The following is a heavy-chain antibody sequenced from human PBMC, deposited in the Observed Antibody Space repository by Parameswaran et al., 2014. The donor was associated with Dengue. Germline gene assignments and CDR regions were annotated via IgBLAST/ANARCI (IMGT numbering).Heavy chain of an antibody. V-gene: IGHV5-51*01. Sequence: VRQAPGKGLEWMGIIYPGDSDTRYSPSFQGQVTISADKSISTAYLQWSSLKASDTAMYYCARLAGDGTDENYYYYGMDVWGQGTTVTVSS. J-gene: IGHJ6*02. CDR3: ARLAGDGTDENYYYYGMDV. CDR2: IYPGDSDT. D-gene: IGHD3/OR15-3a*01.